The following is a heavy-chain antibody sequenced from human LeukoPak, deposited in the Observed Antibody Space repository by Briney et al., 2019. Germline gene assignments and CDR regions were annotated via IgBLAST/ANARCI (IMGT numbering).Heavy chain of an antibody. J-gene: IGHJ3*02. CDR2: IYHSGST. Sequence: KPSETLSLTCAVSGGSISSGGYSWSWIRQPPGKGLEWIGYIYHSGSTYYNPSLKSRVTISVDRSKNQFSLKLSSVTAADTAVYYCARVLRGYCTNGVCYEAAAFDIWGQGTMVTVSS. V-gene: IGHV4-30-2*01. CDR3: ARVLRGYCTNGVCYEAAAFDI. D-gene: IGHD2-8*01. CDR1: GGSISSGGYS.